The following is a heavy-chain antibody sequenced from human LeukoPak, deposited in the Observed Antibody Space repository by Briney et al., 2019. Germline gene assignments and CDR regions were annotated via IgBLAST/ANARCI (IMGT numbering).Heavy chain of an antibody. CDR1: GYTFTNYY. D-gene: IGHD6-13*01. V-gene: IGHV1-46*01. Sequence: ASVRVSCKASGYTFTNYYIHWVRQAPGQGLEWMGIINPTGGSASYAQKFQGRVSMTSGTSTGTLYLELSSLRSEDTAVYYCARDRSGSRWRWFDPWGQGTLVADSS. CDR2: INPTGGSA. CDR3: ARDRSGSRWRWFDP. J-gene: IGHJ5*02.